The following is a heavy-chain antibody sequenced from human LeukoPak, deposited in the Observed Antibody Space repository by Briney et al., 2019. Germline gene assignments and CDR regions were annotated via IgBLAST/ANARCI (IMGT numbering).Heavy chain of an antibody. CDR1: GYTFTGFY. CDR3: ARAYSYVSIDP. CDR2: INPNNGDT. J-gene: IGHJ5*02. V-gene: IGHV1-2*02. Sequence: ASVKVSCKASGYTFTGFYMHWVRQAPGQGLEWMGWINPNNGDTNSAQKFQGRVTMTRDTSNSTAYMELSRLRSDDTAVYYCARAYSYVSIDPWGQGTLVTVSS. D-gene: IGHD5-18*01.